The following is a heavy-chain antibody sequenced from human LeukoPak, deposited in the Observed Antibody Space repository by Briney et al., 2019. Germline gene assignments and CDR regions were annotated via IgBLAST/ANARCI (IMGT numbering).Heavy chain of an antibody. V-gene: IGHV3-23*01. CDR1: GFTFSSYA. J-gene: IGHJ1*01. Sequence: GGSLRLSCAASGFTFSSYAMSWVRQAPGKGLEWVSAISGSGGSTYYADSVKGRFTISRDNSKNTLYLQMNSLRAEDTAVYYCAKDFGDYYDSSGYYGSEYFQHWGQGTLVTVSS. D-gene: IGHD3-22*01. CDR2: ISGSGGST. CDR3: AKDFGDYYDSSGYYGSEYFQH.